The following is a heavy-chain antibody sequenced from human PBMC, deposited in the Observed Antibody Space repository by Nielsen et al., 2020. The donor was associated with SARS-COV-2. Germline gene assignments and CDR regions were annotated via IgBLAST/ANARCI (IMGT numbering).Heavy chain of an antibody. CDR3: ARLRDDGYYFDTGPFDH. V-gene: IGHV3-74*01. CDR2: ISSDGTKA. D-gene: IGHD2/OR15-2a*01. CDR1: GFTLSRYW. J-gene: IGHJ4*02. Sequence: GESLKISCAASGFTLSRYWMNWVRQDPGKGLAWVSRISSDGTKATYADSVKGRFTISRDNAKNTVYLQMNSLRAEDTAVYYCARLRDDGYYFDTGPFDHWGQGTPVTVSS.